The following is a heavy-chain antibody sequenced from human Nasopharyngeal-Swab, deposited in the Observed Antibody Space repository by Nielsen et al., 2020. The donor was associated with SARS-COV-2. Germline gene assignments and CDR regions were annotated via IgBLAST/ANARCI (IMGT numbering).Heavy chain of an antibody. Sequence: SETLSLTCTVSGGSISSSSYYWGWIRQPPGKGLEWFGSIYYSGSTYYNPSLKSRVTISVDTSKNQFSLKLSSVTAADTAVYYCARHERYFDWLSQPYYYYGMDVWGQGTTVTVSS. CDR1: GGSISSSSYY. V-gene: IGHV4-39*01. D-gene: IGHD3-9*01. CDR2: IYYSGST. J-gene: IGHJ6*02. CDR3: ARHERYFDWLSQPYYYYGMDV.